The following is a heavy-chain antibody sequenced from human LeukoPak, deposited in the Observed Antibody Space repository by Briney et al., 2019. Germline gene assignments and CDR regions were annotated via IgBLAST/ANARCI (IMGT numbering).Heavy chain of an antibody. CDR2: MSHDGKDK. CDR3: AREGHSDLLRGYSPVEYYYFYMVV. V-gene: IGHV3-30*04. CDR1: GFTLTNYA. D-gene: IGHD3-3*01. Sequence: GGPLRLSCAVSGFTLTNYAVHWVRQAPGKGLEWLTVMSHDGKDKHVADSVTGRFSVSRDVSSDTLYLQMHSLRAEGTAGYFCAREGHSDLLRGYSPVEYYYFYMVVWGKGATGTVSS. J-gene: IGHJ6*03.